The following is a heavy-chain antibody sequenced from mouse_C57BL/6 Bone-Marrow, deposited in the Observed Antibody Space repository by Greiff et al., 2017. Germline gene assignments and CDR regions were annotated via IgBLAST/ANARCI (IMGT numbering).Heavy chain of an antibody. V-gene: IGHV3-6*01. CDR1: GYSITSGYY. D-gene: IGHD2-5*01. J-gene: IGHJ4*01. CDR3: AREDSNYPYAMDY. Sequence: EVQLQESGPGLVKPSQSLSLTCSVTGYSITSGYYWNWIRQFPGNKLEWMGYISYDGSNNYNPSLKNRISITRDTSKNQFFLKLNSVTTEDTATYYGAREDSNYPYAMDYWGQGTSVTVSS. CDR2: ISYDGSN.